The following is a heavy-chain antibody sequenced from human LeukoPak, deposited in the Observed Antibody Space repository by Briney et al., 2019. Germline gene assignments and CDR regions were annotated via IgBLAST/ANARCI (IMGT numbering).Heavy chain of an antibody. V-gene: IGHV1-2*02. CDR1: GYTFTGYY. Sequence: GASVTVSCKASGYTFTGYYMHWVRQAPGQGLEGMGWIHPTSGGTNYAQKFQGRVTMTTDTSISTAYMELSRLRSDDTAVYYCALTGYFPDYFDYWGQGTLVTVSS. CDR3: ALTGYFPDYFDY. CDR2: IHPTSGGT. D-gene: IGHD3-9*01. J-gene: IGHJ4*02.